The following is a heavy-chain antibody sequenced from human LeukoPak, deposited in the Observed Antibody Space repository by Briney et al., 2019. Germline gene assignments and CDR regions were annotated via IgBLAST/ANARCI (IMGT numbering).Heavy chain of an antibody. Sequence: SETLSLTCTVSGGSISSSSYYWGWIRQPPGKGLEWIGSIYYSGSTYYNPSLKSRVTISVDTSKNQFSLKLSSVTAADTAVYYCATSYCCGSCYKLFDYWGQGTLVTVSS. CDR3: ATSYCCGSCYKLFDY. CDR2: IYYSGST. D-gene: IGHD2-15*01. CDR1: GGSISSSSYY. J-gene: IGHJ4*02. V-gene: IGHV4-39*01.